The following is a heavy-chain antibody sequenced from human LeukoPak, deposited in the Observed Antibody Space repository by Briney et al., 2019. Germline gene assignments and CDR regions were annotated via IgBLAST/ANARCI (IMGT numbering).Heavy chain of an antibody. CDR2: ISSSSSYI. CDR1: GFTFSSYS. J-gene: IGHJ1*01. Sequence: PGGSLRLSCAASGFTFSSYSMNWVRQAPGKGLEWVSSISSSSSYIYYADSVKGRFTISRDNAKNSLYLQMNSLRAEDTAVYYCAKDSRVPRWFGGYFQHWGQGTLVTVSS. V-gene: IGHV3-21*01. D-gene: IGHD3-10*01. CDR3: AKDSRVPRWFGGYFQH.